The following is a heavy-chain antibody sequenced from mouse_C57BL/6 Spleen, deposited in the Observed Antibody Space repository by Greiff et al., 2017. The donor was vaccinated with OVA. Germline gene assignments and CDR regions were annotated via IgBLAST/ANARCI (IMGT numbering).Heavy chain of an antibody. Sequence: QVQLQQSGAELVRPGASVTLSCKASGYTFTDYEMHWVKQTPVHGLEWIGAIDPETGGTAYNQKFKGKAILTADKSSSTAYMELRSLTSEDSAVYYCTKEEKTGDYFGYWGQGTTLTVSS. CDR1: GYTFTDYE. CDR3: TKEEKTGDYFGY. J-gene: IGHJ2*01. V-gene: IGHV1-15*01. D-gene: IGHD4-1*01. CDR2: IDPETGGT.